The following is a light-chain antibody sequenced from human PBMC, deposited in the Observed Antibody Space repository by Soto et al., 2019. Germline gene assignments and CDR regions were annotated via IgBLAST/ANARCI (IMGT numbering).Light chain of an antibody. J-gene: IGLJ2*01. CDR3: SSYSSSSALDVI. CDR1: NRDVGGYNY. CDR2: EVT. V-gene: IGLV2-14*01. Sequence: QSALAQPASVSGSPGQSITISCAGTNRDVGGYNYVSWYQQYPGKPPKLIIYEVTYRPSGVSNRFSGSKSGNTASLTISGLQAEDEADYYCSSYSSSSALDVIFGGGTKLTVL.